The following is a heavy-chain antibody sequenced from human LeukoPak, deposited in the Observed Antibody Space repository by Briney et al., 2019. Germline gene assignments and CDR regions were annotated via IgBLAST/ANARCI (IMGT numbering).Heavy chain of an antibody. CDR3: ARLRYFDWPYAFDI. J-gene: IGHJ3*02. CDR2: IYYSGST. Sequence: PSETLSLTCTVSGGSISSGDYYGGWFRQPPGRGLEWIGYIYYSGSTYYNPSLKSRVTISVDTSKNQFSLKLSSVTAADTAVYYCARLRYFDWPYAFDIWGQGTMVTVSS. D-gene: IGHD3-9*01. V-gene: IGHV4-30-4*01. CDR1: GGSISSGDYY.